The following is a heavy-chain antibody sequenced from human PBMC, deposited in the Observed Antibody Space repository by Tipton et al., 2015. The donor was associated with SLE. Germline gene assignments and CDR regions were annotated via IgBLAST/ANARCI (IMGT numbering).Heavy chain of an antibody. CDR1: GYSISSGYY. J-gene: IGHJ5*02. CDR3: AREIAAYKSGGYYNPNWFDP. Sequence: GLVKPSETLSLTCAVSGYSISSGYYWGWIRQPPGKGLEWIGYIHYSGTTHDNPSLKSRVTMSVDMSKNQFSLKLSSVTAADTAVYYCAREIAAYKSGGYYNPNWFDPWGQGTLVTVSS. D-gene: IGHD3-9*01. V-gene: IGHV4-61*01. CDR2: IHYSGTT.